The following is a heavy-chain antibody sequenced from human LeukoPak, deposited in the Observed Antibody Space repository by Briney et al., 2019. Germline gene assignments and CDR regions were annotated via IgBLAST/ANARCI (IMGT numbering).Heavy chain of an antibody. CDR2: ISAYNGNT. J-gene: IGHJ4*02. CDR3: ARAWEGDYYDSSGYLDY. Sequence: ASVKVSCKASGYTFTSYGISWVRQAPGHWLEWMGWISAYNGNTNYAQKLQGRVNMTTDTSTSTAYMELRSLRSDDTAVYYCARAWEGDYYDSSGYLDYWGQGTLVTVSS. D-gene: IGHD3-22*01. V-gene: IGHV1-18*01. CDR1: GYTFTSYG.